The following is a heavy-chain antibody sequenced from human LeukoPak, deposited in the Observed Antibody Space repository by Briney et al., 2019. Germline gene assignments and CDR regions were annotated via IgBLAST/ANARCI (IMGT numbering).Heavy chain of an antibody. V-gene: IGHV3-30*18. CDR2: ISSDGNKK. Sequence: GGSLRLSCAASGFTFSRYGMHWVRQAPGKGPEWMAVISSDGNKKYYIDSVKGRFTISRDNSKNTLYLQMNSLRAEDTALYYCAKDRTRGNAANDAFDIWGQGAMVTVSS. J-gene: IGHJ3*02. CDR1: GFTFSRYG. CDR3: AKDRTRGNAANDAFDI. D-gene: IGHD3-10*01.